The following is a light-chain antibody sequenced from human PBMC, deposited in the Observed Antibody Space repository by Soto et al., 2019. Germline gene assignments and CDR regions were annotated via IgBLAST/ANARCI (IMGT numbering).Light chain of an antibody. V-gene: IGKV1-5*03. J-gene: IGKJ5*01. CDR1: PNINSW. Sequence: DIQMTQSPSTLSASVGDRVTITCRASPNINSWLAWYQQKPGKAPKLLIYKASSLESGVPSRFSGSGSGTEFTLTISSLQPDDFAAYYCQQYEIYPITFGQGTRPEIK. CDR3: QQYEIYPIT. CDR2: KAS.